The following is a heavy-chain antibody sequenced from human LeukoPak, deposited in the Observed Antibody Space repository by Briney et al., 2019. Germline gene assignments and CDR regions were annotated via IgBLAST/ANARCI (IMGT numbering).Heavy chain of an antibody. Sequence: PGGSLRLSCAASGFTFGSYAMSWVRQAPGQGLEWMGEIIPIFGTANYAQKFQGRVTITADESTSTAYMELSSLRSEDTAVYYCARGRDGDYVGSFDPWGQGTLVTVSS. V-gene: IGHV1-69*01. J-gene: IGHJ5*02. D-gene: IGHD4-17*01. CDR2: IIPIFGTA. CDR3: ARGRDGDYVGSFDP. CDR1: GFTFGSYA.